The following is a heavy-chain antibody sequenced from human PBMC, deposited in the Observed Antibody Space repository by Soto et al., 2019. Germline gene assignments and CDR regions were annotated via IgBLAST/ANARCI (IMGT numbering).Heavy chain of an antibody. CDR1: GASISGYY. J-gene: IGHJ5*02. CDR2: IYATGTS. CDR3: VRDGTKTLRNWFDP. V-gene: IGHV4-4*07. D-gene: IGHD3-16*01. Sequence: QVQLQESGPGLVKPSETLSLTCTVSGASISGYYWSWIRKFAGKGLEWIGGIYATGTSDYNPSLNSRVVMSVDTFKKQFSLWLRSVTAADTAVYYSVRDGTKTLRNWFDPWGQGISVTVSS.